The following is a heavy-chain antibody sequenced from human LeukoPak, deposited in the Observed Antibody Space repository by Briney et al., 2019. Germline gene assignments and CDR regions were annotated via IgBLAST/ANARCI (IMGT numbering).Heavy chain of an antibody. J-gene: IGHJ4*02. D-gene: IGHD3-3*01. CDR3: ARDFTDFWSGYPSFDY. CDR2: IKQDGSEK. CDR1: GFTFSSYW. Sequence: GGSLRLSCAASGFTFSSYWMSWVRQAPGKGLEWVANIKQDGSEKYYVDSVKGRFTISRDNAKNSLYLQMNSLRAEDTAVYYCARDFTDFWSGYPSFDYWGQGTLVTVSS. V-gene: IGHV3-7*01.